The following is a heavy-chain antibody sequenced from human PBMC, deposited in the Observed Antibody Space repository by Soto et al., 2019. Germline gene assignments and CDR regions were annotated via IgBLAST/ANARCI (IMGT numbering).Heavy chain of an antibody. D-gene: IGHD1-7*01. CDR3: AHRWIGVSQWNYGDFDY. J-gene: IGHJ4*02. CDR2: IYWDDDK. Sequence: QITLKESGPTLVKPTQTLTLTCTFSGFSLSTSGVGVGLFRQPPGKALEWLVFIYWDDDKRYTPSLRSRLTSSKDTSKYQVVHTMISVDPVDTAIYLCAHRWIGVSQWNYGDFDYWGQGPLVTVSS. CDR1: GFSLSTSGVG. V-gene: IGHV2-5*02.